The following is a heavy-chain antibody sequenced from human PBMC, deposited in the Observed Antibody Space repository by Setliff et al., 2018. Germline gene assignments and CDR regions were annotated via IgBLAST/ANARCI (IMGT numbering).Heavy chain of an antibody. CDR1: GYTFSNYG. CDR3: ARGGLAAAGRKGVFEH. CDR2: ISAYSGNT. Sequence: GASVKVSCKASGYTFSNYGITWVRQAPGQGLEWMGWISAYSGNTKYALTLQGRVTMTTDPSTTTAYLELRSLTSDDTAVYYCARGGLAAAGRKGVFEHWGQGTLVTVSS. V-gene: IGHV1-18*04. D-gene: IGHD6-13*01. J-gene: IGHJ4*02.